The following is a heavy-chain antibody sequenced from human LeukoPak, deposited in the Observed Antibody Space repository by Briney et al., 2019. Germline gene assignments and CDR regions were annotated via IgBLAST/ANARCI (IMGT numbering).Heavy chain of an antibody. D-gene: IGHD6-13*01. Sequence: GASVKVSCKASGYTFTNYYIHWVRQAPGQGLEWVGLINPNGGNTGYAQKFQGRVTITRNTSISTAYMELSSLRSEDTAVYYCARGLTAAPSYWGQGTLVTVSS. V-gene: IGHV1-8*01. CDR2: INPNGGNT. CDR1: GYTFTNYY. J-gene: IGHJ4*02. CDR3: ARGLTAAPSY.